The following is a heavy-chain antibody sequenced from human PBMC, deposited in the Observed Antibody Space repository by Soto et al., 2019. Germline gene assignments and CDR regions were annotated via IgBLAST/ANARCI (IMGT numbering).Heavy chain of an antibody. CDR2: IYYSGST. Sequence: QVQLLESGPGLVKPSQTLSLTCSVSGGSISSADYYWSWVRQHPGKGLEWVGFIYYSGSTYYNPSFKSRLTISLDTTKNQVSLKLSSVTVADTAVYYCARGGDSSGWYVNYYYYYGMDVWGQGTTVTVSS. D-gene: IGHD6-19*01. J-gene: IGHJ6*02. V-gene: IGHV4-31*03. CDR1: GGSISSADYY. CDR3: ARGGDSSGWYVNYYYYYGMDV.